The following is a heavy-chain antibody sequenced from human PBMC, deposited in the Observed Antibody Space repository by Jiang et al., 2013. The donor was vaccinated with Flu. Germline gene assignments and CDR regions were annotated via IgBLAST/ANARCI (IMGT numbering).Heavy chain of an antibody. J-gene: IGHJ4*02. CDR3: VRDNWGYVN. V-gene: IGHV3-64D*08. Sequence: LEYVSAVSGSGGDTFYADSVKGRFTISRDNSKNSLYLQMNSLKNEDTAVYYCVRDNWGYVNWGQGTHGHRLL. CDR2: VSGSGGDT. D-gene: IGHD7-27*01.